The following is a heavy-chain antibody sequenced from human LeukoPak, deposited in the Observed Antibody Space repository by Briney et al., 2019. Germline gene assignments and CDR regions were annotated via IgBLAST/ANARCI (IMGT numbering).Heavy chain of an antibody. CDR3: ASPGIVAAGTDRGFDY. D-gene: IGHD6-13*01. V-gene: IGHV4-59*01. J-gene: IGHJ4*02. CDR2: IYYSGST. Sequence: SETLSLTCTVSGASISSYYWSWIRQPPGKGMEWIGFIYYSGSTNYNPSLKSRVTISVDTSKNQFSLRLSSVTAADTAVYYCASPGIVAAGTDRGFDYWGQGTLVTVSS. CDR1: GASISSYY.